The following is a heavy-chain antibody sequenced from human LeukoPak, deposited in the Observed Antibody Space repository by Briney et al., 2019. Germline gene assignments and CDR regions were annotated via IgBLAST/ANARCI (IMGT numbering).Heavy chain of an antibody. Sequence: GGALRLSCAAPGFTFTKARVDRGRQAPGEGVEGVGRIKSRPDGGTTDYAAPVKGRFTISRDDSKNTLYLHMNSLKTEDTAVYYCITVYDSVANWGQGTLVTVSS. CDR2: IKSRPDGGTT. D-gene: IGHD5-12*01. V-gene: IGHV3-15*01. CDR3: ITVYDSVAN. J-gene: IGHJ4*02. CDR1: GFTFTKAR.